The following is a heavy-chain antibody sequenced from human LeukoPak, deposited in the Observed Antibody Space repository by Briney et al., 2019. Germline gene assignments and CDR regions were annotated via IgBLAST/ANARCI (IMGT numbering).Heavy chain of an antibody. J-gene: IGHJ4*02. CDR3: ARYYDILTRAYYFDY. CDR2: IYYSGST. Sequence: SETLSLTCTVSGGSISSGDYYWSWIRQPLGKGLEWIGYIYYSGSTYYNPSLKSRVTISVDTSKNQFSLKLSSVTAADTAVYYCARYYDILTRAYYFDYWGQGTLVTVSS. CDR1: GGSISSGDYY. V-gene: IGHV4-30-4*01. D-gene: IGHD3-9*01.